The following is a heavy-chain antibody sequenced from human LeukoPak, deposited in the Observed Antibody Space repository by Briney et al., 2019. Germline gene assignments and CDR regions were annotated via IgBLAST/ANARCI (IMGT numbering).Heavy chain of an antibody. CDR3: AKTGGVLEWLLPYYFDY. V-gene: IGHV3-23*01. Sequence: PGGSLRLSCAASGFTFSSYAMSWVRQAPGRGLAWVSAISGSGGSTYYADSAKGRFTISRDNSKNTLYLQMNSLRAEDTAVYYCAKTGGVLEWLLPYYFDYWGQGTLVTVSS. J-gene: IGHJ4*02. CDR1: GFTFSSYA. CDR2: ISGSGGST. D-gene: IGHD3-3*01.